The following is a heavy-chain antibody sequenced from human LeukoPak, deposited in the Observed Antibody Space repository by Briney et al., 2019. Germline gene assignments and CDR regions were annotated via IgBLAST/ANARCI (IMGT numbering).Heavy chain of an antibody. J-gene: IGHJ4*02. D-gene: IGHD2-15*01. CDR3: ARTYCSGGSCYVGSDY. Sequence: PGRSLRLSCAASGFTFSSYSMNWVRQAPGKGLEWVSYISSSSSTIYYADSVKGRFTISRDNAKNSLYLQMNSLRAEDTAVYYCARTYCSGGSCYVGSDYWGQGTLVTVSS. CDR2: ISSSSSTI. V-gene: IGHV3-48*01. CDR1: GFTFSSYS.